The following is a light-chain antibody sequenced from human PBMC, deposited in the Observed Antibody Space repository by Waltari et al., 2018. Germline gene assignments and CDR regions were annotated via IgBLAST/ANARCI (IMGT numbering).Light chain of an antibody. CDR1: SNDVGGYSS. V-gene: IGLV2-14*01. J-gene: IGLJ2*01. CDR2: DVS. Sequence: QSALTQPASVSGSPGQSVPIFCTGTSNDVGGYSSVPWYQEHPGQAPRVIIYDVSDRPSGVSDRFSGSKSGNTASLTISGLQAEDEADYYCSSQSSNNVVLFGGGTKLTVL. CDR3: SSQSSNNVVL.